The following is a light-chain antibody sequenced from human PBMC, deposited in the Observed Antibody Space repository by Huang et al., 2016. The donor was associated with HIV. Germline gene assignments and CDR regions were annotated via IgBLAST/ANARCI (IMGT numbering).Light chain of an antibody. V-gene: IGKV3-11*01. CDR1: QSVSSY. CDR2: GAS. CDR3: QQRSNWLT. J-gene: IGKJ4*01. Sequence: EIVLTQSPATLSLSPGERATLSCRASQSVSSYLAWYQQKPGQAPRLLIDGASNRATGIPARFSGSGSGTDFTLTISSLEPEDFAVYYCQQRSNWLTFGGGTKVEIK.